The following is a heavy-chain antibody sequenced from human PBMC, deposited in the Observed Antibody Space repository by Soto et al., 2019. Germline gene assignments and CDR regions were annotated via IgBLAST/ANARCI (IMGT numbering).Heavy chain of an antibody. V-gene: IGHV3-7*01. Sequence: EVQLVESGGGLVQPGGSLRLSCAASGFTFSSYWMSWVHQAPGKGLEWVANIKQDGSEKYYVDSVKGRFTISRDNAKNSLYLQMNSLRAEDTAVYYCARDGVTMIVVVPWAHWYFDLWGRGTLVTVSS. J-gene: IGHJ2*01. CDR3: ARDGVTMIVVVPWAHWYFDL. CDR2: IKQDGSEK. CDR1: GFTFSSYW. D-gene: IGHD3-22*01.